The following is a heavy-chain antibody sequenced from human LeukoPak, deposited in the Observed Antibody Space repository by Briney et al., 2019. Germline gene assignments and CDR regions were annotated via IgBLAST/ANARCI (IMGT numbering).Heavy chain of an antibody. J-gene: IGHJ2*01. CDR1: GYSFTNYW. CDR3: ASRTSGEYAGGWYFDL. D-gene: IGHD2-2*01. CDR2: VYPGDSET. V-gene: IGHV5-51*01. Sequence: AGESLKISCQGFGYSFTNYWIGWVRQMPGKGLEWMGIVYPGDSETRYSPSFQGLVTISANKYISTAYLEWNSLRDSDTAIYFCASRTSGEYAGGWYFDLWGRGTLVSVSS.